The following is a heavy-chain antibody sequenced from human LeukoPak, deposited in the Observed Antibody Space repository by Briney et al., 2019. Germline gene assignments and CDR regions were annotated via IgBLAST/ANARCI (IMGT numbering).Heavy chain of an antibody. CDR3: ARIYRSSALGYFDY. CDR2: ISYSGST. J-gene: IGHJ4*02. CDR1: GGSINSYY. Sequence: PSETLSLTCSVSGGSINSYYWNWIRQPPGKGLEWMGYISYSGSTYYNPSLKSRVTISVDTSKNQFSLKLTSVTAADTAVYYCARIYRSSALGYFDYWGQGTLVTVSS. V-gene: IGHV4-59*08. D-gene: IGHD3-16*01.